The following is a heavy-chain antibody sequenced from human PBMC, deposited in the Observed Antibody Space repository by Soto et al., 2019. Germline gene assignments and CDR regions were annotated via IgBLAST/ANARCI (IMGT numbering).Heavy chain of an antibody. Sequence: QVQLVQSGTEVTKPGSSVKVPCKASGATFRTYTLSWVRQGPGQGLEWMGRIVPLVGTTKYAQSFRGRVTITADKSTSTTYMELSGLKSEDTAVYYCATARKYQYGSVKLSNFSGLEVWGQGTNVIVSS. CDR2: IVPLVGTT. D-gene: IGHD3-10*01. V-gene: IGHV1-69*08. J-gene: IGHJ6*02. CDR1: GATFRTYT. CDR3: ATARKYQYGSVKLSNFSGLEV.